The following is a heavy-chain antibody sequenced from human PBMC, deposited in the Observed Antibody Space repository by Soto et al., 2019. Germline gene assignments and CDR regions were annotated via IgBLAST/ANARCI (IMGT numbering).Heavy chain of an antibody. D-gene: IGHD6-13*01. CDR1: GYTLTGYY. Sequence: ASVKVSCKASGYTLTGYYLHWLRQAPGQGLEWRGWINPNSGGTNYAQKFQGWVSMTRHTSIRTAYMELSRLRSDDTAVYYCARDIGPTGIAAAGYFDYWGQGTLVTVSS. V-gene: IGHV1-2*04. J-gene: IGHJ4*02. CDR3: ARDIGPTGIAAAGYFDY. CDR2: INPNSGGT.